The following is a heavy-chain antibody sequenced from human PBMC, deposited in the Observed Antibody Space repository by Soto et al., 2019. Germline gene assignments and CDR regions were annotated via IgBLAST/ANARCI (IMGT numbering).Heavy chain of an antibody. CDR2: IYHSGTT. CDR1: GESISSGYY. D-gene: IGHD6-13*01. V-gene: IGHV4-38-2*01. J-gene: IGHJ4*02. Sequence: LSLTCAVSGESISSGYYWAWIRQPPGKWLEWIGSIYHSGTTYYNPSLKSRVTISVDTAKNHFSLNLSSVTAADTAVYYCARHWIAAAGRPFDSWGQGTLVTVSS. CDR3: ARHWIAAAGRPFDS.